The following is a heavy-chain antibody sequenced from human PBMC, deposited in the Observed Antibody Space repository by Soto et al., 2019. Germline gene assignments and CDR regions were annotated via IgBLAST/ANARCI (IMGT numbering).Heavy chain of an antibody. CDR3: ASAVQLAPGY. Sequence: VGSLRLSCAASGFTFSSYWMHWVRQAPRKGLVCVSRINSDGSSTSYADSVKGRFTISRDNAKNTLYLQLNSLRSEDTAVHYFASAVQLAPGYWGKGTLVTVSS. D-gene: IGHD6-6*01. J-gene: IGHJ4*02. CDR1: GFTFSSYW. V-gene: IGHV3-74*01. CDR2: INSDGSST.